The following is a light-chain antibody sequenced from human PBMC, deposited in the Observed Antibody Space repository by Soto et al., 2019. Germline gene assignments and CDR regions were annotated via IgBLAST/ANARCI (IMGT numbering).Light chain of an antibody. CDR2: KAS. J-gene: IGKJ5*01. CDR1: QSVSSW. V-gene: IGKV1-5*03. Sequence: DIQMTQSPSTLSASVGDRVIITCRASQSVSSWLAWYQHKPRKAPKLLIYKASSLGSGVPSRFSSSGSETEFTLTINSQQPDDFATYYCQQHRSYPVTFGQGTRLEIK. CDR3: QQHRSYPVT.